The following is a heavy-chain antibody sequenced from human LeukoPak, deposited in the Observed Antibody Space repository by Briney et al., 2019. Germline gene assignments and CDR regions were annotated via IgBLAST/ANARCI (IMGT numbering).Heavy chain of an antibody. CDR2: VTGTGANT. CDR1: GFAFSNYG. J-gene: IGHJ4*02. Sequence: GGSLRLSCAASGFAFSNYGMNWVRQAPGKGLEWVSGVTGTGANTYYADSVKGRFTISRDNSKNTLYLQMNSLRAEDTAVYYCHILTGNPSGVDYWGQGTLVTVSS. V-gene: IGHV3-23*01. CDR3: HILTGNPSGVDY. D-gene: IGHD3-9*01.